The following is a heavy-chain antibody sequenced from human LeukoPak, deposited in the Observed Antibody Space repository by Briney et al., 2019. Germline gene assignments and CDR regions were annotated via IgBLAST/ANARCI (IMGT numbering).Heavy chain of an antibody. J-gene: IGHJ4*02. V-gene: IGHV1-69*05. CDR2: IIPIFGTA. CDR1: GYTFTGYY. Sequence: VASVKVSCKASGYTFTGYYMHWVRQAPGQGLEWMGRIIPIFGTANYAQKFQGRVTITTDESTSTAYMELSSLRSEDTAVYYCARDSTLHSYGTHFDYWGQGTLVTVSS. D-gene: IGHD5-18*01. CDR3: ARDSTLHSYGTHFDY.